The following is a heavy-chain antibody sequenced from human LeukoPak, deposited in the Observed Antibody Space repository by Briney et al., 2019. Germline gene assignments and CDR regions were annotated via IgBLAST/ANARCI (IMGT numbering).Heavy chain of an antibody. J-gene: IGHJ4*02. V-gene: IGHV3-30*18. CDR2: ISYDGITK. D-gene: IGHD6-6*01. CDR1: GFTFSSYG. CDR3: AKSDGSSSLFDY. Sequence: GGSQRLSCAASGFTFSSYGMHWVRQAPGKGLEWVAVISYDGITKDYADSVKGRFTISRDNSKNTLYLQMNSLRAEDTAVYYCAKSDGSSSLFDYWGQGTLVTVSS.